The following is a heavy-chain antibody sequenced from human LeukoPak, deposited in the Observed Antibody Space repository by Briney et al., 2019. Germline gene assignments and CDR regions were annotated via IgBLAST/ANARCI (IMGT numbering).Heavy chain of an antibody. V-gene: IGHV4-34*01. D-gene: IGHD3-22*01. CDR2: INHSGST. J-gene: IGHJ3*02. CDR3: ARQGGDYYDSSGYSDDDAFDI. Sequence: PSETLSLTCAVYGGSFSGYYWSWIRQPPGKGLEWIGGINHSGSTNYNPSLKSRVTISVDTSKNQFSLNLSSVTAADTAVYYCARQGGDYYDSSGYSDDDAFDIWGQGTMVTVSS. CDR1: GGSFSGYY.